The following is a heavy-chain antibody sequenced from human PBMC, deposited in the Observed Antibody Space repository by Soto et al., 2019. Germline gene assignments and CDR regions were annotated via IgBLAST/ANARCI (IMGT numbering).Heavy chain of an antibody. CDR1: GGTFSSYA. CDR2: IIPIFGTA. J-gene: IGHJ3*02. CDR3: ARGSGMGAPDGSFDI. V-gene: IGHV1-69*06. D-gene: IGHD1-26*01. Sequence: SVKVSCKASGGTFSSYAISWVRRAPGQGLEWMGGIIPIFGTANYAQKFQGRVTITADKSTSTAYMELSSLRSEDTAVYYCARGSGMGAPDGSFDIWGQGTMVTVSS.